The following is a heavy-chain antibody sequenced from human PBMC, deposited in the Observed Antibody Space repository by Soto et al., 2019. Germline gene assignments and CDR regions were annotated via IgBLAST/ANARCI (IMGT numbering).Heavy chain of an antibody. Sequence: GGSLRLSCAASGFTFSNAWMNWVRQAPGKGLEWVGRIKSKTDGGTTDYAAPVKGRFTISRDDSKNTLYLQMNSLRAEDTAVYYCAKRAHGLYFDYWGQGTLVTVSS. J-gene: IGHJ4*02. V-gene: IGHV3-15*07. CDR2: IKSKTDGGTT. CDR3: AKRAHGLYFDY. CDR1: GFTFSNAW.